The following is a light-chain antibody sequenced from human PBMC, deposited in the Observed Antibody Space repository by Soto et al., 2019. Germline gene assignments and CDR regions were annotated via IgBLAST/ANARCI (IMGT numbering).Light chain of an antibody. CDR1: HSISSW. J-gene: IGKJ1*01. V-gene: IGKV1-5*01. CDR3: QQYNSYSP. Sequence: DIQMTQSPSTLSASVGARVTITCRASHSISSWLAWYQQKPGKAPKLLIYDASSLESGVPSRFSGSGSGTEFTLTISSLQPDDFSTYYCQQYNSYSPFGQGTKVEIK. CDR2: DAS.